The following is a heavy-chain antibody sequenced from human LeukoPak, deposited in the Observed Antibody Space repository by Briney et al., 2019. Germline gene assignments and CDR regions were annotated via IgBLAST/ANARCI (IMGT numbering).Heavy chain of an antibody. CDR3: ARTGLNWFDP. CDR2: IYTSGDT. D-gene: IGHD3-9*01. J-gene: IGHJ5*02. V-gene: IGHV4-4*07. CDR1: GDSISSYY. Sequence: SETLSLTCTVSGDSISSYYWSWIRQPAGKGLEWIGRIYTSGDTNYNPSLRSRVTMSVDTSKNQFSLKLTSVTAADTAVYYCARTGLNWFDPWGQGTLVTVSS.